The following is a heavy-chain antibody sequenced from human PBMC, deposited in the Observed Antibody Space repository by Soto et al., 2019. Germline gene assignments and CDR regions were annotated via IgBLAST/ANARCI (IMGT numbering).Heavy chain of an antibody. CDR1: GFTVSSNY. Sequence: GGSLRLSCAASGFTVSSNYMSWVRQAPGKGLEWVSVIYSGGSTYYADSVKGRFTISRDNSKNTLYLQMNSLRAEDTAVYYCARGFPDYYDSSGSCGWGQGTLVTVSS. D-gene: IGHD3-22*01. V-gene: IGHV3-66*01. J-gene: IGHJ4*02. CDR2: IYSGGST. CDR3: ARGFPDYYDSSGSCG.